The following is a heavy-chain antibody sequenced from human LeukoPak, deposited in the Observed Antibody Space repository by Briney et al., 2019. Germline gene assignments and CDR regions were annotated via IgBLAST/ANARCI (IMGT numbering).Heavy chain of an antibody. CDR1: GFTFSSYA. D-gene: IGHD2-21*02. CDR3: ARFDLVVVTVFDI. CDR2: ISSSISYI. Sequence: PGGSLRLSCAASGFTFSSYAMNWVRQAPGKGLEWVSSISSSISYIYYADSVKGRFTISRDNAKNSLYLQMNSLRAEDTAVYYCARFDLVVVTVFDIWGQGTMVTVSS. J-gene: IGHJ3*02. V-gene: IGHV3-21*01.